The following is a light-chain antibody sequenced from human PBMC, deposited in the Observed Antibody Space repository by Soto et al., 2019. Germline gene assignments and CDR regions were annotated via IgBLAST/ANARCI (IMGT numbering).Light chain of an antibody. J-gene: IGKJ1*01. CDR1: QSVSSNY. CDR3: QQYGRSPWT. Sequence: EIVLTQSPGTLSLSPGERAPLSCRASQSVSSNYLAWYQQKPGQAPRLLIYGASSRATGIPDRFSGSGSGTDFTLTIRRLEPEDFAVYYCQQYGRSPWTFGQGTKVDIK. V-gene: IGKV3-20*01. CDR2: GAS.